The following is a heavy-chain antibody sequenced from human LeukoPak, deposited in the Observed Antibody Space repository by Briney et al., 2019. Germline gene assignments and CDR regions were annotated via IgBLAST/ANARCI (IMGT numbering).Heavy chain of an antibody. CDR1: GGSISSYY. Sequence: SETLSLTCTVSGGSISSYYWSWIRQPPGKGLEWIGYIYYSGSTNYNPSLKSRVTISVDTSKNQFSLKLSSVTAADTAVYYCAREGVEGSGSYYKVSDYWGQGTLVTVSS. D-gene: IGHD3-10*01. J-gene: IGHJ4*02. CDR2: IYYSGST. V-gene: IGHV4-59*12. CDR3: AREGVEGSGSYYKVSDY.